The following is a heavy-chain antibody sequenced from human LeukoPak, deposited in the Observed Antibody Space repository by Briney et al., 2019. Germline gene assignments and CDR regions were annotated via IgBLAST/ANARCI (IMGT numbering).Heavy chain of an antibody. V-gene: IGHV4-59*01. Sequence: SETLSLTCTVSGGSISSYYWSWIRQPPGKGLEWIGYIYYSGSTNYNPSLKSRVTISVDTSKSQFSLKLSSVTAADTAVYYCARVGDIGYCSGGSCYYFDYWGQGTLVTVSS. CDR1: GGSISSYY. J-gene: IGHJ4*02. D-gene: IGHD2-15*01. CDR3: ARVGDIGYCSGGSCYYFDY. CDR2: IYYSGST.